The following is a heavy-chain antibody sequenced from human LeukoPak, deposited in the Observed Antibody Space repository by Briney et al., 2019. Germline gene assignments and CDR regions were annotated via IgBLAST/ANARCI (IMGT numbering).Heavy chain of an antibody. V-gene: IGHV1-2*06. D-gene: IGHD3-22*01. CDR3: ARGSSGYWDNWFDP. CDR2: INPNSGGT. Sequence: GASAKVSCKASGYTFTGYYMHWVRQAPGQGLEWMGRINPNSGGTNYAQKFQGRVTMTRDTSISTAYMELSRLRSDDTAVYYCARGSSGYWDNWFDPWGQGTLVTVSS. CDR1: GYTFTGYY. J-gene: IGHJ5*02.